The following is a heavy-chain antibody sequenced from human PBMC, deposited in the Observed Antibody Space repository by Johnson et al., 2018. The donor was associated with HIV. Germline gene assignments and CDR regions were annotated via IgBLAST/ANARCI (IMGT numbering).Heavy chain of an antibody. CDR2: IWYDGSNK. CDR3: TTDPIAAAGPDAFDI. J-gene: IGHJ3*02. D-gene: IGHD6-13*01. V-gene: IGHV3-33*08. CDR1: GFTFSSYA. Sequence: QVQLVESGGGVVQPGGSLRLSCAASGFTFSSYAMHWVRQAPGKGLEWVAVIWYDGSNKYYADSVKGRFTISRDNSKNTLYLQMNSLKTEDTAVYYCTTDPIAAAGPDAFDIWGQGTVVTVSS.